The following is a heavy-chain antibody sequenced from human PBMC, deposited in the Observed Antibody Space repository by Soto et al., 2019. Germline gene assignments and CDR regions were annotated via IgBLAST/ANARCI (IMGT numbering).Heavy chain of an antibody. J-gene: IGHJ3*02. CDR3: ARDPSKYSSGWYDAFDI. Sequence: EVQLVESGGGLVQPGGSLRLSCAASGFTFSSYSMNWVRQAPGKGLEWVSYISSSSSTIYYADTVKGRFTISKDNAKNSLYLQMNSLRAEDTAVYYCARDPSKYSSGWYDAFDIWGQGTMVTVSS. CDR1: GFTFSSYS. V-gene: IGHV3-48*01. D-gene: IGHD6-19*01. CDR2: ISSSSSTI.